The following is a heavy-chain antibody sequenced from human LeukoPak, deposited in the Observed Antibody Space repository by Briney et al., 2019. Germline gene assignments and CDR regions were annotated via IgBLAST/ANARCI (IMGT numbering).Heavy chain of an antibody. CDR2: LSSGGINK. CDR3: AKDHLAGYRYGGYYFDY. Sequence: PGRSLRLSCAASGFTFSTYGIHWVRQAPGKGLEWVGLLSSGGINKHYADSVKGRFTISRDNSKNTLDLQMNSLRAEDTAVFYCAKDHLAGYRYGGYYFDYWGQGALVTVSS. CDR1: GFTFSTYG. J-gene: IGHJ4*02. V-gene: IGHV3-30*18. D-gene: IGHD5-18*01.